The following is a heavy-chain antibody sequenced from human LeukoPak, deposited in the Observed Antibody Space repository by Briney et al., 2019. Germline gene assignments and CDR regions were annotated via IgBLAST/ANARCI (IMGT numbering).Heavy chain of an antibody. CDR1: GFTFSSYN. J-gene: IGHJ6*03. D-gene: IGHD1-26*01. Sequence: GGSLRLSCAASGFTFSSYNMSWVRQTPGQGLEWVSSITSGSSHIYYADSVKGRFTISRDNAKSSLYLQMNSLRAEDTAVYYCAGDPYSGSYGADYYYYMDVWGKGTTVTISS. CDR3: AGDPYSGSYGADYYYYMDV. CDR2: ITSGSSHI. V-gene: IGHV3-21*01.